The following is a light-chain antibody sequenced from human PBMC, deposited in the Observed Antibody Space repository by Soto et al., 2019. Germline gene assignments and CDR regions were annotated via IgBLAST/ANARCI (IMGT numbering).Light chain of an antibody. CDR1: SSDVGGYNS. J-gene: IGLJ1*01. CDR2: EVS. CDR3: SSYTSSSLSV. Sequence: QSVLTEPACVSGSPGQSITISCTGTSSDVGGYNSVSWYQQHPGKAPKLMIYEVSHRPSGVSHRFSGSKSGNTASLTISGLQAEDEADYYCSSYTSSSLSVFGTGAKVTVL. V-gene: IGLV2-14*01.